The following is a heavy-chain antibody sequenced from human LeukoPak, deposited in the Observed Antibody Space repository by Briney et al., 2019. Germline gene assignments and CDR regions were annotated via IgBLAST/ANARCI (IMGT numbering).Heavy chain of an antibody. J-gene: IGHJ4*02. Sequence: GGSLRLSCAASGFTFDDYDMSWVRQAPGKGLEWVANIKQDGSEKYYVDSVKGRFTISRDNAKNSLYLQMNSLRAEDTAVYYCARDRWGSRLGSDCWGQGTLVTVSS. CDR3: ARDRWGSRLGSDC. CDR2: IKQDGSEK. D-gene: IGHD6-19*01. CDR1: GFTFDDYD. V-gene: IGHV3-7*01.